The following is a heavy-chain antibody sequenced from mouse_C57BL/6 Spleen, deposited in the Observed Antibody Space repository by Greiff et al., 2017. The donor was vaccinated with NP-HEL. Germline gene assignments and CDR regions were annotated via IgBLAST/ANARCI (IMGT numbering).Heavy chain of an antibody. D-gene: IGHD2-3*01. Sequence: QVQLQQPGAELVRPGASVKLSCKASGYTFTSYWMHWVKQRPGQGLEWIGVIDPTGGRTNYNEKFKGKATLTVDKSSSTAYMQLSSLTSEDSAVYYCARDGTGPAWFAYWGQGTLVTVSA. V-gene: IGHV1-64*01. CDR2: IDPTGGRT. CDR1: GYTFTSYW. J-gene: IGHJ3*01. CDR3: ARDGTGPAWFAY.